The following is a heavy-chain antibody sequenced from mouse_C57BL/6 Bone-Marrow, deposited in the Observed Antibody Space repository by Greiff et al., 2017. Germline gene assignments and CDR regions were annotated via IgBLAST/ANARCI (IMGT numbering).Heavy chain of an antibody. CDR3: ARREDYAMDD. CDR2: IYPRSGNT. V-gene: IGHV1-81*01. J-gene: IGHJ4*01. Sequence: QVQLKQSGAELARPGASVKLSCKASGYTFTSYGISWVKQRTGQGLEWIGEIYPRSGNTYYNEKFKGKATLTADTSSSTAYMELRSLTSEDSAVYFCARREDYAMDDWGQGTSVTVSS. CDR1: GYTFTSYG.